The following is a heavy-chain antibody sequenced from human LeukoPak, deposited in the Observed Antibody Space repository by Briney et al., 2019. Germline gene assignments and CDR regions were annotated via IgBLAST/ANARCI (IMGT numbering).Heavy chain of an antibody. Sequence: PSETLSLTCTVSGGSISSYYWSWIRQPPGKGLKWIGYIYTSGSTNYNPSLKSRVTISVDTSKNQFSLKLSSVTAADTAVYYCGRPFPPGGDLYYYYYYYMDVWGKGTTVTVSS. CDR2: IYTSGST. CDR3: GRPFPPGGDLYYYYYYYMDV. V-gene: IGHV4-4*09. CDR1: GGSISSYY. J-gene: IGHJ6*03. D-gene: IGHD3-10*01.